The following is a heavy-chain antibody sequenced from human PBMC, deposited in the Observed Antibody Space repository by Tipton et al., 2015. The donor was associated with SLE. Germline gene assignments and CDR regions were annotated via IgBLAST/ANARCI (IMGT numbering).Heavy chain of an antibody. V-gene: IGHV4-38-2*02. CDR3: AREWGSTSTFDY. D-gene: IGHD6-6*01. CDR2: MYHIGST. Sequence: TLSLTCTVSGASITSHYWGWIRQPPGKGLEWIGSMYHIGSTYYNPSLKSRVTISVDTSKNQFSLKLTSVTAADTAVYYCAREWGSTSTFDYWGQGTLVTVSS. CDR1: GASITSHY. J-gene: IGHJ4*02.